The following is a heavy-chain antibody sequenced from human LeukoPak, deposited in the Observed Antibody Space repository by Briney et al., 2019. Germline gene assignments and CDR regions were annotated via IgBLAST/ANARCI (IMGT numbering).Heavy chain of an antibody. J-gene: IGHJ4*02. Sequence: SETLPLTCTVSGGSINSYYWGWIRQPAGKGLEWIGRIYTSGSTNYNPSLKSRVTMSVDTSKNQFSLKLSSVTAADTAVYYCARIGGRGASGSYAYFDYWGQGTLVTVSS. CDR3: ARIGGRGASGSYAYFDY. CDR1: GGSINSYY. V-gene: IGHV4-4*07. D-gene: IGHD3-10*01. CDR2: IYTSGST.